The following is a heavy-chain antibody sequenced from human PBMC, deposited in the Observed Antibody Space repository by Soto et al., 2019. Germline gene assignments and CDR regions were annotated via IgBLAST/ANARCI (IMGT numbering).Heavy chain of an antibody. D-gene: IGHD3-9*01. CDR3: ARAQYILTGYYNRYYYYGMDV. CDR2: IWYDGSNK. CDR1: GFTFSSYG. V-gene: IGHV3-33*01. Sequence: GGSLRLSCAASGFTFSSYGMHWVRQAPGKGLEWVAVIWYDGSNKYYADSVKGRFTISRDNSKNTLYLQMNSLRAEDTAVYYCARAQYILTGYYNRYYYYGMDVWGQGTTVTVSS. J-gene: IGHJ6*02.